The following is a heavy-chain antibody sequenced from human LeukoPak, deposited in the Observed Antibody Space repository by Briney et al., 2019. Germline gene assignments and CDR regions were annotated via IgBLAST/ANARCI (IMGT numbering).Heavy chain of an antibody. CDR3: ARIGSGPVLEWLYFDY. CDR2: IYHSGST. D-gene: IGHD3-3*01. CDR1: GGSISSGGYY. V-gene: IGHV4-30-2*01. Sequence: SETLSLTCTVSGGSISSGGYYWSWIRQPPGKGLEWIGYIYHSGSTYYNPSLKSRVTISVDRSKNQFSLKLSSVTAADTAVYYCARIGSGPVLEWLYFDYWGQGTLVTVSS. J-gene: IGHJ4*02.